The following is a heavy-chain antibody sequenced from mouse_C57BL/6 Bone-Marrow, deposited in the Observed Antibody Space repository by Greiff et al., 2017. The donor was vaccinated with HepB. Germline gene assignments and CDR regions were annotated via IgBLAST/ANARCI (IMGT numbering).Heavy chain of an antibody. Sequence: EVQLVESGGGLVKPGGSLKLSCAASGFTFSDYGMAWVRQAPEKGLEWVANISSGGSTNYYADTVKGRFTISRDNAKNTLYLHMTSLRSEDTAMYYCARADYKDYWGQGTTLTVSS. CDR3: ARADYKDY. J-gene: IGHJ2*01. D-gene: IGHD2-12*01. CDR1: GFTFSDYG. V-gene: IGHV5-17*01. CDR2: ISSGGSTN.